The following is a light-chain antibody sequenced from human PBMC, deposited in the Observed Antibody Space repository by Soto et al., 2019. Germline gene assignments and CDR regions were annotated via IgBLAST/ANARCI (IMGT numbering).Light chain of an antibody. Sequence: EAVLTQSPGTLSLSPGDRATLSCRASQSVSNDYLAWYQQIPGQAPRLLIYGASTRATGIPDRFSGSGSGTDFTLTISRLEPEDFAVYFCQQYGSSIYTFGQGTKLEIK. J-gene: IGKJ2*01. CDR1: QSVSNDY. CDR2: GAS. CDR3: QQYGSSIYT. V-gene: IGKV3-20*01.